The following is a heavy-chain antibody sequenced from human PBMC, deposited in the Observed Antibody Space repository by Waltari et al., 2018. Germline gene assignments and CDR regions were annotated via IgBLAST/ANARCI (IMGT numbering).Heavy chain of an antibody. CDR3: VLGDRYGGI. V-gene: IGHV3-23*01. Sequence: EVKLQASGGRLLQPVESLRLSCLGPGFTPSNKPMGWVRQAPGKGLEWVLGISNRGVTTYSADSVKGRFRISRDDSQHSLFLQMDSVRIEDTAIYYCVLGDRYGGIWGQGTRVSVS. D-gene: IGHD3-16*01. J-gene: IGHJ3*02. CDR1: GFTPSNKP. CDR2: ISNRGVTT.